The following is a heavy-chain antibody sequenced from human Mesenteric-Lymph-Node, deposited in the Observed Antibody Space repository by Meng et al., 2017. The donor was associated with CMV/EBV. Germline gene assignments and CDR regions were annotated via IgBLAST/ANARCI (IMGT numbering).Heavy chain of an antibody. J-gene: IGHJ4*02. D-gene: IGHD6-13*01. V-gene: IGHV3-9*01. CDR1: GFTFDDFA. Sequence: SLKISCAASGFTFDDFAMHWVRQAPGKGLEWVSGISWNSGTIGYADSVKGRFTISRDNAKNSLYLQMNSLRAEDTAVYYCARDSSSWYVYFDYWGQGTLVTVSS. CDR2: ISWNSGTI. CDR3: ARDSSSWYVYFDY.